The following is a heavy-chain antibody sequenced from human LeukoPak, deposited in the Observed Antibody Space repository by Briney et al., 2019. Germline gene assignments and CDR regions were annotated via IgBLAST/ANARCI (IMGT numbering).Heavy chain of an antibody. V-gene: IGHV4-61*02. CDR1: GGSISSGSYY. Sequence: SETLSLTCTVSGGSISSGSYYWSWIRQPAGKGLEWIGRIYTSGSTNYNPSLKSRVTISVDTSKNQFSLKLSSVTAADTAVYYCARHGVAGTPYYFDYWGQGTLVTVSS. J-gene: IGHJ4*02. CDR2: IYTSGST. D-gene: IGHD6-19*01. CDR3: ARHGVAGTPYYFDY.